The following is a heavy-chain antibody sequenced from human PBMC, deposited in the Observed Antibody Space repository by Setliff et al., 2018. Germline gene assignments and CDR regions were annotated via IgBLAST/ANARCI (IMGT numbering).Heavy chain of an antibody. J-gene: IGHJ4*02. Sequence: GGSLRLSCAASGFSFSDYYMSWIRQAPGKGLEWISYIGSTGVYTNYADSVKGRFTISRDNANNSLFLQLDSLRAEDTAVYYCAKAASPLFGILGVEYHFDSWGQGKLVTVSS. CDR1: GFSFSDYY. CDR3: AKAASPLFGILGVEYHFDS. V-gene: IGHV3-11*03. CDR2: IGSTGVYT. D-gene: IGHD3-3*01.